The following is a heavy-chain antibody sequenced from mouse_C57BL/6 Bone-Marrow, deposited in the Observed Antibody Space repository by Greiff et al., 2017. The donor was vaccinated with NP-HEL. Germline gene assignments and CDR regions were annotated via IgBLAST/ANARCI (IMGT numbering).Heavy chain of an antibody. J-gene: IGHJ1*03. CDR3: AREGIYSDSGGYFDV. CDR2: IYPRSGNT. D-gene: IGHD2-4*01. CDR1: GYTFTSYG. Sequence: QVQLQQSGAELARPGASVKLSCKASGYTFTSYGISWVKQRTGQGLEWIGEIYPRSGNTYYNEKFKGKATLTADKSSSTAYMELRSLTSEDSAVYFCAREGIYSDSGGYFDVWGTGTTVTVSS. V-gene: IGHV1-81*01.